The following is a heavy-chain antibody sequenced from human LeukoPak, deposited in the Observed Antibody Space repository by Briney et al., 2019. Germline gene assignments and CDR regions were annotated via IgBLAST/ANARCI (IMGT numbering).Heavy chain of an antibody. V-gene: IGHV3-7*01. CDR1: GFTFSGYP. D-gene: IGHD2-8*01. CDR2: IKQDGSEK. J-gene: IGHJ6*02. Sequence: GRSLRLSCAASGFTFSGYPMHWVRQTPGKGLEWVANIKQDGSEKYYVDSVKGRFTISRDNAKNSVYLQMNSPRAEDTAVYYCARKWYGMDVWGQGTTVTVSS. CDR3: ARKWYGMDV.